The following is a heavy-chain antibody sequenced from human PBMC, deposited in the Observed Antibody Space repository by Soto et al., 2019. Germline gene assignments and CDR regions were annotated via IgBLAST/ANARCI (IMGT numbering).Heavy chain of an antibody. CDR1: GFTFSTYS. V-gene: IGHV3-21*01. CDR3: ARRLGSGWSFDY. CDR2: ISISSSSI. J-gene: IGHJ4*02. Sequence: EVQLVESEGGLVKPGGSLRLSCAASGFTFSTYSMNWIRQAPGKGLEWVSSISISSSSIYYADSVKGRFTISRDNAKNSLYLQMNSLRAEDTAVYYCARRLGSGWSFDYWGQGTLVTVSS. D-gene: IGHD6-19*01.